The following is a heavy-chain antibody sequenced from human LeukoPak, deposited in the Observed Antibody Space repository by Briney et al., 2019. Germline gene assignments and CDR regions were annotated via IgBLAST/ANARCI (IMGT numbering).Heavy chain of an antibody. D-gene: IGHD6-19*01. CDR2: ISFDGSNT. J-gene: IGHJ4*02. V-gene: IGHV3-30*03. CDR1: GFTFSSYG. Sequence: GRSLRLSCAASGFTFSSYGMNWVRQAPGKGLDWVAVISFDGSNTYYADSVKGRFTISRDNSKNAVYLQMNSLRAEDTALYYCATTRSSGWYDVDYWGQGTLVTVSS. CDR3: ATTRSSGWYDVDY.